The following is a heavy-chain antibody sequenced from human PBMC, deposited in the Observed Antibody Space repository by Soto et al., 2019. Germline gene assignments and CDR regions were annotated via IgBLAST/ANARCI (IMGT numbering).Heavy chain of an antibody. Sequence: EVQLVESGGGLVKPGGSLRLSCAASGFTFSNAWMSWVRQAPGKGLEWVGRIKSKTDGGTTDYAAPVKGRFTISRDDSKNTLYLQMNSLKTEDTAVYYCTTDVVRGVIIPGGYWGQGTRVTVSS. J-gene: IGHJ4*02. D-gene: IGHD3-10*01. V-gene: IGHV3-15*01. CDR3: TTDVVRGVIIPGGY. CDR2: IKSKTDGGTT. CDR1: GFTFSNAW.